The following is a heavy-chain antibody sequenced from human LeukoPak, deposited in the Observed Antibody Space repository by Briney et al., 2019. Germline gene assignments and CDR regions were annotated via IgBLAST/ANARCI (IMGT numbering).Heavy chain of an antibody. CDR1: GGSISSYY. V-gene: IGHV4-59*01. J-gene: IGHJ4*02. D-gene: IGHD2-21*02. Sequence: SETLSLTCTVSGGSISSYYWSWIRQTPGKGLEWIGYIYYSGSTNYNPSLRSRVTTSVDTSKNQFSLKLSSVTAADTAVYYCARGSYCGGDCYPGPYYFDYWGQGTLVTVSS. CDR3: ARGSYCGGDCYPGPYYFDY. CDR2: IYYSGST.